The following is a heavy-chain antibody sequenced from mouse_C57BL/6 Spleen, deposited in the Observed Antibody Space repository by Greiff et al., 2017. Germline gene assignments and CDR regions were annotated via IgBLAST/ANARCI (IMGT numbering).Heavy chain of an antibody. Sequence: EVHLVESGPGLVKPSQSLSLTCSVTGYSITSGYYWNWIRQFPGNKLEWMGYISYDGSNNYNPSLKNRISITRDTSKNQFFLKLNSVTTEDTATYYCARGGWLLPCDYWGQGTTLTVSS. J-gene: IGHJ2*01. D-gene: IGHD2-3*01. CDR1: GYSITSGYY. V-gene: IGHV3-6*01. CDR2: ISYDGSN. CDR3: ARGGWLLPCDY.